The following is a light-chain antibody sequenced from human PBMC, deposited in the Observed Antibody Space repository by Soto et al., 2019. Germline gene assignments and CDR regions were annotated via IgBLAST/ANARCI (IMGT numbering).Light chain of an antibody. CDR3: QQSYSTPIT. J-gene: IGKJ5*01. CDR2: AAS. V-gene: IGKV1-39*01. Sequence: IHMTHSPSSLSASVLYRVSITFLVSQIISSYLNWYQQKPGKAPKLLIYAASSLQSGVPSRFSGSGSGTDFTLTISSLQPEDFATYYCQQSYSTPITFGQGTRLEIK. CDR1: QIISSY.